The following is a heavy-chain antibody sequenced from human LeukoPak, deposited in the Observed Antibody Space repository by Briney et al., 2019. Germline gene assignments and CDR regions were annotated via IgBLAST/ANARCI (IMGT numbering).Heavy chain of an antibody. J-gene: IGHJ4*02. Sequence: GSLRLSRAASGITLSTYWIHWVRQAPGKGLEWVANIREDGTEKNYVDSVKGRFTISRDNAKNSLFLQMSNLRDDDTAIYYCARHVGISFWGQGTLVTVSS. CDR3: ARHVGISF. CDR2: IREDGTEK. CDR1: GITLSTYW. V-gene: IGHV3-7*01. D-gene: IGHD7-27*01.